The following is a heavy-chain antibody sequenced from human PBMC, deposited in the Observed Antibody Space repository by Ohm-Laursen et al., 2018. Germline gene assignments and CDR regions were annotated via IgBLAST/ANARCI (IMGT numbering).Heavy chain of an antibody. CDR3: AREARGHFDY. CDR1: GFTFSSYA. J-gene: IGHJ4*02. D-gene: IGHD1-26*01. Sequence: GSLRLSCAASGFTFSSYAMSWVRQPPGKGLEWVSTISANGVTTWYADSVKGRFTISRDNSKNTLYLQMNSLRAEDTAVYYCAREARGHFDYWGQGTLVTVSS. V-gene: IGHV3-23*01. CDR2: ISANGVTT.